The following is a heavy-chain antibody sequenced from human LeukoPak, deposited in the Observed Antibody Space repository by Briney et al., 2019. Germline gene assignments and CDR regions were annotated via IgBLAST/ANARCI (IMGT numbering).Heavy chain of an antibody. CDR3: AKGSGARGRFNWFDP. CDR1: GFSFSSYE. CDR2: ITDNICTK. J-gene: IGHJ5*02. V-gene: IGHV3-48*03. Sequence: QPGGSLRLSCVVSGFSFSSYEMNWVRQAPGMGLDRISYITDNICTKYYADSVKGRFTISRNNAKNSLYLQINNLKPKDTAVYYCAKGSGARGRFNWFDPWGQGTLVTVSS. D-gene: IGHD3-10*01.